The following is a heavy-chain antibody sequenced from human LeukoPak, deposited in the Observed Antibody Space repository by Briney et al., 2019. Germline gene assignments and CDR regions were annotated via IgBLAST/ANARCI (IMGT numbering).Heavy chain of an antibody. J-gene: IGHJ3*02. CDR1: GGTFSSYA. CDR3: ARVTGYCGGDCYPDAFDI. Sequence: ASVKVSCKASGGTFSSYAISWVRQAPGQGLEWMGGIIPIFGTANYAQKFQGRVTITADESTSTAYMELSSLRSEDTAVYYCARVTGYCGGDCYPDAFDIWGQGTMVTVSS. D-gene: IGHD2-21*02. V-gene: IGHV1-69*13. CDR2: IIPIFGTA.